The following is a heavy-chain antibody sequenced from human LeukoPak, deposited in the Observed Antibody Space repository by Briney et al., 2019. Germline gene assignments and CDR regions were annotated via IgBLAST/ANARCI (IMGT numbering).Heavy chain of an antibody. V-gene: IGHV1-69*02. Sequence: RGSSVKVSCKASGGTFSSYTISWVRQAPGQGLEWMGRIIPILGIANYAQKFQGRVTITADKSTSTAYMELSSLRSEDTAVYYCARGRALKDYGDYQDAFDIWGQGTMVTASS. CDR1: GGTFSSYT. CDR3: ARGRALKDYGDYQDAFDI. D-gene: IGHD4-17*01. J-gene: IGHJ3*02. CDR2: IIPILGIA.